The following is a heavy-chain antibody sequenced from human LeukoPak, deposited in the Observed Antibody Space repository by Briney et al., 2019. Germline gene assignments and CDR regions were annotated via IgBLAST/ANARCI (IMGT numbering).Heavy chain of an antibody. CDR2: INTDGSST. V-gene: IGHV3-74*01. CDR3: AKDNRRHYTSGPNPDSLH. J-gene: IGHJ4*02. Sequence: GGSLRLSCAASGFTFSSYWMHWVRQAPGKGLVWVSRINTDGSSTSYADSVKGRFTISRDNAKNSLYLQMNSLRVEDTAFYYCAKDNRRHYTSGPNPDSLHWGQGALVTVSS. CDR1: GFTFSSYW. D-gene: IGHD6-19*01.